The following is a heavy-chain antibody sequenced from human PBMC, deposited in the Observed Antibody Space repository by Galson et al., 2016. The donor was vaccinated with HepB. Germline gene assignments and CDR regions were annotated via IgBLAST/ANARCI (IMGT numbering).Heavy chain of an antibody. Sequence: LRLSCAAPGFIFSSYGMHWVRQAPGKGLEWVAVIWYDGSNKYYADSVKGRFTISRDNSKNTLYLQMNSLRAEDTAVYYCARSQGNWAPLSYYMDVWGKGTTVTVSS. CDR2: IWYDGSNK. D-gene: IGHD7-27*01. CDR3: ARSQGNWAPLSYYMDV. V-gene: IGHV3-33*01. CDR1: GFIFSSYG. J-gene: IGHJ6*03.